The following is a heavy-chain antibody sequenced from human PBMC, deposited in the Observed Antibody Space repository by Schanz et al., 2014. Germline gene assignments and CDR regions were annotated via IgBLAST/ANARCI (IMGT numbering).Heavy chain of an antibody. V-gene: IGHV3-23*01. CDR1: GFNFKAYA. J-gene: IGHJ4*02. D-gene: IGHD3-9*01. Sequence: EAQLLESGGGLVQPGGSLRLSCAASGFNFKAYAMSWVRQAPGKGLEWVSGIEFSGGTTYYADSVKGRFTISRDNYKNTLYLQMNSLSAEDTAVYYCAKRNHDMQSLPLDYWGQGTLVIVSS. CDR2: IEFSGGTT. CDR3: AKRNHDMQSLPLDY.